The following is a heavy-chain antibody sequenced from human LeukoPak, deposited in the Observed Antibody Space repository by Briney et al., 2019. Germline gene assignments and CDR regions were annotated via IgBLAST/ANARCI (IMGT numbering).Heavy chain of an antibody. CDR3: AREEVIAAAGPTLDY. Sequence: ASVKVSCKASGYTFTDYYMHWVRQAPGQGLEWMGWIKPYSGGTNYTQKVQGRVTMTRDTYISTAYMGLSRLRADDTAVFYCAREEVIAAAGPTLDYWGQGALVTVSS. J-gene: IGHJ4*02. V-gene: IGHV1-2*02. CDR2: IKPYSGGT. CDR1: GYTFTDYY. D-gene: IGHD6-13*01.